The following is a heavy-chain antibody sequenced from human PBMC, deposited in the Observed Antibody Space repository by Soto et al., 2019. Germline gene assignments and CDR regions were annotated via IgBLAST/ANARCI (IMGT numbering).Heavy chain of an antibody. V-gene: IGHV1-18*01. CDR3: ARDLDRYCSGGSCYSSSY. J-gene: IGHJ4*02. D-gene: IGHD2-15*01. CDR2: ISAYNGNT. CDR1: GYTFTSYG. Sequence: QVQLVQSGAEVKKPGASVKVSCKASGYTFTSYGISWVRQAPGQGLEWMGWISAYNGNTNYAQKLQGRVTMTTDTSTSTAYMELRSLRSDDTAVYYCARDLDRYCSGGSCYSSSYWGQGTLVTVSS.